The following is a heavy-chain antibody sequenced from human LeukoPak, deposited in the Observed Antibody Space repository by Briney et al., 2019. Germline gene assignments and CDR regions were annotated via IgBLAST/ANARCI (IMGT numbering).Heavy chain of an antibody. CDR3: AKDIAQGYTFGSIEQDY. J-gene: IGHJ4*02. D-gene: IGHD5-18*01. CDR2: ISESGSGT. V-gene: IGHV3-23*01. Sequence: GGSLRLSCAVSGLTFSRYAMSWVRQAPGKGLEWVSAISESGSGTYYADSMKGRFTISRDNSKDTLSLQMNSLRAEDTAVYYCAKDIAQGYTFGSIEQDYWGQGTLVTVSS. CDR1: GLTFSRYA.